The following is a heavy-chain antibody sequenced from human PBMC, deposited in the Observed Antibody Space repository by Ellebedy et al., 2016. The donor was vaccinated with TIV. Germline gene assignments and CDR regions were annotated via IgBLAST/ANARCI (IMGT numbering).Heavy chain of an antibody. J-gene: IGHJ6*02. CDR2: INHSGST. CDR1: GGSFSGYY. CDR3: ARDSRDYGDYYGRGYYYYYGMDV. Sequence: SETLSLXXAVYGGSFSGYYWSWIRQPPGKGLEWIGEINHSGSTNYNPSLKSRVTISVDTSKNQFSLKLSSVTAADTAVYYCARDSRDYGDYYGRGYYYYYGMDVWGQGTTVTVSS. D-gene: IGHD4-17*01. V-gene: IGHV4-34*01.